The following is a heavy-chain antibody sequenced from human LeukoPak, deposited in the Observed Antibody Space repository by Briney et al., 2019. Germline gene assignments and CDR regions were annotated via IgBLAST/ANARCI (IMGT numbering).Heavy chain of an antibody. CDR3: ARDRAVALPTYFYYMDV. J-gene: IGHJ6*03. CDR1: GFTFPTYV. Sequence: PGRSLRLSCAAPGFTFPTYVIHWVRPAPGKGLEWVAVISQTGSIETYADSVRGRFSISRDNSDSTVYLQMNSLKTEDTAVYYCARDRAVALPTYFYYMDVWGKGTTVIVSS. CDR2: ISQTGSIE. V-gene: IGHV3-30*03. D-gene: IGHD2-15*01.